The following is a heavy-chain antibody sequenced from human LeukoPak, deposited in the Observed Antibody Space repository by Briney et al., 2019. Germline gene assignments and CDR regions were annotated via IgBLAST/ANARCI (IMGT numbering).Heavy chain of an antibody. D-gene: IGHD3/OR15-3a*01. CDR1: GFTFSSDW. CDR3: SSGPNFDH. J-gene: IGHJ1*01. CDR2: MNQDGSVR. V-gene: IGHV3-7*05. Sequence: GGSLRLSCAASGFTFSSDWMSWVRQAPGKGLEWVANMNQDGSVRQYVDSVKGRFTISRDNAKNSLYLQMNSLRAEDTAVYFCSSGPNFDHWGQGTLVTVSS.